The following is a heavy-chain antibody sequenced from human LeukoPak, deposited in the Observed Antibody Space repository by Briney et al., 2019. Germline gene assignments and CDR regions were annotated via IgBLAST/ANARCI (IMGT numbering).Heavy chain of an antibody. Sequence: XYHSGSTYYNPSLKSRVTISVDRSKNQFSLKLSSVTAADTAVYYCASYNYYDSSGYSAHAFDIWGQGTMVTVSS. CDR2: XYHSGST. V-gene: IGHV4-30-2*01. J-gene: IGHJ3*02. D-gene: IGHD3-22*01. CDR3: ASYNYYDSSGYSAHAFDI.